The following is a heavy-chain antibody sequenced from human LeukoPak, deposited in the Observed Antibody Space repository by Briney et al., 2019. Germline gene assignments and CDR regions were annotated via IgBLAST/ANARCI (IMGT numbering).Heavy chain of an antibody. Sequence: KPGGSLRLSCAASGFTFSDYYMSWIRPAPGKGLEWVSYISSSGSTIYYADSVKGRFTISRDNAKNSLYLQMNSLRAEDTAVYYCARDLRYYDFWSGYYRSRDAFDIWGQGTMIIVSS. CDR2: ISSSGSTI. J-gene: IGHJ3*02. V-gene: IGHV3-11*04. CDR1: GFTFSDYY. D-gene: IGHD3-3*01. CDR3: ARDLRYYDFWSGYYRSRDAFDI.